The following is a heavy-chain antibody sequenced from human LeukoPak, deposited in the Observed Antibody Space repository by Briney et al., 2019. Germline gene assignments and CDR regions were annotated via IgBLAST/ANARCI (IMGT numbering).Heavy chain of an antibody. CDR2: IYYSGST. V-gene: IGHV4-31*03. D-gene: IGHD6-13*01. J-gene: IGHJ4*02. Sequence: SQTLSLTCTVSGGSISSGGYYWGWIRQHPGKGLEWIGYIYYSGSTYYNPSLKSRVTISVDTSKNQFSLKLSSVTAADTAVYYCARAGSYSSSWGDLGYWGQGTLVTVSS. CDR1: GGSISSGGYY. CDR3: ARAGSYSSSWGDLGY.